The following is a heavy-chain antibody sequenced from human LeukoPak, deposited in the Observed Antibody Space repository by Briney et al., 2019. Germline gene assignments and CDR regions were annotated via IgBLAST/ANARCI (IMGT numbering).Heavy chain of an antibody. CDR2: ISSSGTTI. Sequence: PGGSLRLSCAASGFTFSDYYMSWIRQAPGKGLEGVSYISSSGTTIYYADSVKGRFTISRDNAKNTLYLQMNSLRAEDTAIYYCARDVVLASGSLDYWGQGTLVTVSS. CDR1: GFTFSDYY. CDR3: ARDVVLASGSLDY. J-gene: IGHJ4*02. D-gene: IGHD3-10*01. V-gene: IGHV3-11*04.